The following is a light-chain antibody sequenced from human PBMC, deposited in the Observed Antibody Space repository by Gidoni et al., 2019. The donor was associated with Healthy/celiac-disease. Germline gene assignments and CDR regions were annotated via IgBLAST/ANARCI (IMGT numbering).Light chain of an antibody. Sequence: SSELTQDPAVSVALVQPVRITCQGDSLRSYYASWYQQKPGQAPVLVIYGKNNRPSGIPDRFSGSSSGNTASLTITGAQAEDEADYYCNSRDSSGNHHVVFGGGTKLTVL. CDR2: GKN. CDR3: NSRDSSGNHHVV. CDR1: SLRSYY. V-gene: IGLV3-19*01. J-gene: IGLJ2*01.